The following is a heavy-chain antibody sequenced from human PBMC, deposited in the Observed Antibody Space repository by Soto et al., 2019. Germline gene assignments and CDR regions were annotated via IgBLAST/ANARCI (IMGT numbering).Heavy chain of an antibody. CDR3: ARDRNGEGWFDP. CDR1: GFTFSSYS. V-gene: IGHV3-21*01. CDR2: ISSSSSYI. D-gene: IGHD4-17*01. Sequence: EVQLVESGGGLVKPGGSLRLSCAASGFTFSSYSMNWVRQAPGKGLEWVSSISSSSSYIYYADSVKGRFTISRDNAKNSLYLQMNSLRAEDTAVYYCARDRNGEGWFDPWGQGTLVTVSS. J-gene: IGHJ5*02.